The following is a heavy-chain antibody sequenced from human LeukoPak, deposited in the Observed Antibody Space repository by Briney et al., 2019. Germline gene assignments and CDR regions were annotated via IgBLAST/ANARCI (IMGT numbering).Heavy chain of an antibody. CDR2: ISAYYGNT. D-gene: IGHD2-2*01. J-gene: IGHJ4*02. V-gene: IGHV1-18*01. Sequence: ASVKVSCKASGYTFTSYGISWVRQAPGQGLEWMGWISAYYGNTNYAQKLQGRVTMTTDTSTSTAYMELRSLRSDDTAVYYCARTGREDCSSTSCYFVSAYWGQGTLVTVSS. CDR1: GYTFTSYG. CDR3: ARTGREDCSSTSCYFVSAY.